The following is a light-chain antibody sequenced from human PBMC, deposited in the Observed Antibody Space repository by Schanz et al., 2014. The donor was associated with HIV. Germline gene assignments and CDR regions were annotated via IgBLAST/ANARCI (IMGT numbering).Light chain of an antibody. V-gene: IGLV1-44*01. CDR1: SSNIGSNT. Sequence: QSVLTQPPSASGTPGQRVTISCSGSSSNIGSNTVNWYHHLPGTAPRLLIYSDNQRPSGVPDRFSGSKSGTSASLAISGLQSEDEADYYCAPWDDSLNGYVFGTGTKLTVL. J-gene: IGLJ1*01. CDR2: SDN. CDR3: APWDDSLNGYV.